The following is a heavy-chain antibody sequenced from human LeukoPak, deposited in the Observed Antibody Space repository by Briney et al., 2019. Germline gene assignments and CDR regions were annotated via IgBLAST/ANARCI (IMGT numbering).Heavy chain of an antibody. Sequence: SETLSLTCTVSGGSISSYYWSWIRQPPGKGLEWIGYIYYSGSTNYNPSLKSRVTISVDTSKNQFSLKLSSVTAADTAVYYCARDGSYGQCYYYYMDVWGKGTTVTVSS. CDR3: ARDGSYGQCYYYYMDV. CDR1: GGSISSYY. CDR2: IYYSGST. D-gene: IGHD5-18*01. J-gene: IGHJ6*03. V-gene: IGHV4-59*01.